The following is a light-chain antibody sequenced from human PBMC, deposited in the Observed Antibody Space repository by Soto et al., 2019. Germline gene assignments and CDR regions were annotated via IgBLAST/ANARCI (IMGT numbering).Light chain of an antibody. J-gene: IGLJ2*01. CDR1: SSDVGVYNY. CDR3: SSFTSKSTLI. Sequence: QSSLTQPASVSGSPGQSITISCIGTSSDVGVYNYVSWYQQHPGKAPKLMIYEVSNRPSGVSNRFSGSKSDTTASLTISGLQAEDEADYYCSSFTSKSTLIFGGGTKLTVL. CDR2: EVS. V-gene: IGLV2-14*01.